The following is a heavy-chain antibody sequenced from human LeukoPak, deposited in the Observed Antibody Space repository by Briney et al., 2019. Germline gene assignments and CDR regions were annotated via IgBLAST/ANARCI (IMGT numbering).Heavy chain of an antibody. V-gene: IGHV3-74*03. CDR3: IRDEALWRLDY. CDR1: GFTFSNHW. D-gene: IGHD2-21*01. CDR2: IDEGGTNA. J-gene: IGHJ4*02. Sequence: PGGSLRPSCAASGFTFSNHWMHWVRQAPGKGLVWVSRIDEGGTNAMYADSVKGRFSISRDNAKNTVNLQMNSLRAEDTGVYYCIRDEALWRLDYWGQGTLVTVSS.